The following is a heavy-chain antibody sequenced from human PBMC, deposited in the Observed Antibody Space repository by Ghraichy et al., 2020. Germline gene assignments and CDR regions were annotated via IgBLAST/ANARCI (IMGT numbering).Heavy chain of an antibody. D-gene: IGHD6-19*01. CDR1: GFTFSSYS. Sequence: GGSLRLSCAASGFTFSSYSMNWVRQAPGKGLEWVSSISSSSSYIYYADSVKGRFTISRDNAKNSLYLQMNSLRAEDTAVYYCARSRLASSGWYGSWFDPWGQGTLVTVSS. CDR3: ARSRLASSGWYGSWFDP. V-gene: IGHV3-21*01. CDR2: ISSSSSYI. J-gene: IGHJ5*02.